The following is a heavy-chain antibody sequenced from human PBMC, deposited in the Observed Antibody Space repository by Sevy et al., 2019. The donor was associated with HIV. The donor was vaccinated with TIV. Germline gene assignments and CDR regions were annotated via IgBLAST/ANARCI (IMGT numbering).Heavy chain of an antibody. Sequence: GGSLRLSCAASGFTFSIYWMTWVRQAPGKGLEWVANIKQDGSEKYYVDSVKGRFTISRDNAKNSLYLQMKSLRADDTAVDYCAIDWGDDFDDRRASYYYFYGMDVWGQGTTVTVSS. CDR1: GFTFSIYW. CDR2: IKQDGSEK. CDR3: AIDWGDDFDDRRASYYYFYGMDV. J-gene: IGHJ6*02. D-gene: IGHD4-17*01. V-gene: IGHV3-7*01.